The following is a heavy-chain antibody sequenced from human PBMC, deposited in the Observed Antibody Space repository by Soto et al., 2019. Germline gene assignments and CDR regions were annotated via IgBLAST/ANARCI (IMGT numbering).Heavy chain of an antibody. D-gene: IGHD3-10*02. CDR3: ATYYVYSPGAVGAETMDV. J-gene: IGHJ6*02. CDR1: GFTFSDYY. Sequence: QVQLVESGGGLVKPGGSLRLSCAASGFTFSDYYMSWIRQAPGKGLEWVSYISSSSSYTNYADSVKGRFTISRDNAKNSLYLQMNSLRAEDTAVYYCATYYVYSPGAVGAETMDVWGQGTTVTVSS. V-gene: IGHV3-11*06. CDR2: ISSSSSYT.